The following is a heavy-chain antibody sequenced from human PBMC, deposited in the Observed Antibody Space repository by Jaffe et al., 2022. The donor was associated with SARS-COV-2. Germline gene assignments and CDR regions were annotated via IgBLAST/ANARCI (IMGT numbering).Heavy chain of an antibody. D-gene: IGHD6-13*01. CDR1: GFTFSNYA. J-gene: IGHJ5*02. CDR3: AKGIYRSWWSGGWFDA. Sequence: EVQLLESGGGLVQPGGSLRLSCAVSGFTFSNYAMNWVRQAPGMGLEWVSGMSGGDDSAFYADSVKGRFTISRDNSKNTLFLQMNRLRADDVAVYYCAKGIYRSWWSGGWFDAWGQGTLVTVSS. V-gene: IGHV3-23*01. CDR2: MSGGDDSA.